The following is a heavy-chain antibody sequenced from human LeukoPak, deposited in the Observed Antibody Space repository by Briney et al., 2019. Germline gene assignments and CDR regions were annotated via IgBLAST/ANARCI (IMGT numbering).Heavy chain of an antibody. J-gene: IGHJ4*02. CDR3: ARDPAGTSYYDFWSGYYFDY. Sequence: GGSLRLSCAASGFTFSNYNINWVRQAPGKGLEWVSSISSSSSCIYYADSVKGRFTISRDNAKNSLYLQMNSLRAEDTAVYYCARDPAGTSYYDFWSGYYFDYWGQGTLVTVSS. CDR2: ISSSSSCI. V-gene: IGHV3-21*01. D-gene: IGHD3-3*01. CDR1: GFTFSNYN.